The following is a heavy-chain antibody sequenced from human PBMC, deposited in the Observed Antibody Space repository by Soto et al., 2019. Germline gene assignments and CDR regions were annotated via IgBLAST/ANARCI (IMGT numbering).Heavy chain of an antibody. D-gene: IGHD2-2*01. V-gene: IGHV2-5*02. Sequence: SGPTLVNPTETLTLTCTFSGFSLSTSAVGVGWIRQPPGKALEWLSLIYWDDDKRYSPSLRSRLTITKDTSNNQVVLSMTNMDPADTATYYCAHLYCNNTSCFSYYLDYWGQGTPVTVSS. CDR2: IYWDDDK. J-gene: IGHJ4*02. CDR1: GFSLSTSAVG. CDR3: AHLYCNNTSCFSYYLDY.